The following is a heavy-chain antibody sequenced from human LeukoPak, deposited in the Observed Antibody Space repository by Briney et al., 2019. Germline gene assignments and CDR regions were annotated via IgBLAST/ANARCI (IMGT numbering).Heavy chain of an antibody. J-gene: IGHJ6*03. CDR2: MNHSGST. D-gene: IGHD3-10*01. CDR3: ARVRYYGSGSYRYYYYMDV. CDR1: GGSFSAYY. Sequence: PSETLSLTCAVYGGSFSAYYWSWIRQPPGKGLEWIGEMNHSGSTNYNPSLKSRVTISVDTSKNQFSLRLNSVSAADTAVYYCARVRYYGSGSYRYYYYMDVWGKGTTVTISS. V-gene: IGHV4-34*01.